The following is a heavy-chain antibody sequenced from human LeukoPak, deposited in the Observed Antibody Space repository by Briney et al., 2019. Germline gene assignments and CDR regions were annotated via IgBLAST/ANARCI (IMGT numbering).Heavy chain of an antibody. D-gene: IGHD3-22*01. J-gene: IGHJ4*02. V-gene: IGHV5-51*01. Sequence: GESLKISCKGSGYTFTNYWIGWVRQMPGKGLQWMGIIYPGDSNTKYSPSFQGQVTISADKSIGTAYLQWSSLKASDTAMYYCARGPYYDSSGYYFDYWGQGTLVTVSS. CDR1: GYTFTNYW. CDR2: IYPGDSNT. CDR3: ARGPYYDSSGYYFDY.